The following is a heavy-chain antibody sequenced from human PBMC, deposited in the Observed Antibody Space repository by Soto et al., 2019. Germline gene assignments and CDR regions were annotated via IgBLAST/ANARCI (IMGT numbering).Heavy chain of an antibody. Sequence: ASETLSLTCTVSGGSISSGDYYWSWIRQPPGKGLEWIGYIYYSGSTYYNPSLKSRVTISVDTSKNQFSLKLSSVTAADTAVYYCARDYGGNSCFDYWGQGTLVTVSS. V-gene: IGHV4-30-4*01. J-gene: IGHJ4*02. D-gene: IGHD4-17*01. CDR3: ARDYGGNSCFDY. CDR1: GGSISSGDYY. CDR2: IYYSGST.